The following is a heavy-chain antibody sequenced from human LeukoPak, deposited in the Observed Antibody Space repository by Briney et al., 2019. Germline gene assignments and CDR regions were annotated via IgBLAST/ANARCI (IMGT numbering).Heavy chain of an antibody. CDR3: ARGGYSGSLDI. J-gene: IGHJ3*02. CDR2: ISAYNGNT. CDR1: GYTFTRYG. Sequence: ALVKVSCKASGYTFTRYGMYWVRQAPGQGPEWMGWISAYNGNTNYAQKLQGRVTMTTDTSTSTAYMELRSLRSDDTAVYYWARGGYSGSLDIWGQGTMVTVSS. V-gene: IGHV1-18*01. D-gene: IGHD1-26*01.